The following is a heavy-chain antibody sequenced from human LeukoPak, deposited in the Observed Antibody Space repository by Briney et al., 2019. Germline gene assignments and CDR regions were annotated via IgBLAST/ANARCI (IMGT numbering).Heavy chain of an antibody. CDR1: GFTFSSYS. V-gene: IGHV3-21*04. CDR2: ISSSRSSI. CDR3: ATDPTPYLYDI. J-gene: IGHJ3*02. Sequence: GGTLRLSCAASGFTFSSYSMSWVRQAPGKGLEWVSSISSSRSSIYYAASERGGSTIARANSKNTLYLQMNSLRAEHTAVYYCATDPTPYLYDICGQRTMVTVSS.